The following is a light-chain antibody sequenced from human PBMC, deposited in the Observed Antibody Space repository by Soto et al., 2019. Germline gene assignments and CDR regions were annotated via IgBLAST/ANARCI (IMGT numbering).Light chain of an antibody. Sequence: DIEMTQSPDSLAVSLGERATINCKSSQSVLFSSNNKNYLAWYQQKPGQPPKLLIYWASTRESGVPDRFSGSGSGTDFTLNISSLQAEDVALYYCQQYYSTWTFGQGTKVEV. J-gene: IGKJ1*01. CDR3: QQYYSTWT. V-gene: IGKV4-1*01. CDR1: QSVLFSSNNKNY. CDR2: WAS.